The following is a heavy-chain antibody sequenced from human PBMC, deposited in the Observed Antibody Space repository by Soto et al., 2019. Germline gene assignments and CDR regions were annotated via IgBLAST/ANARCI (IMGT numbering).Heavy chain of an antibody. D-gene: IGHD7-27*01. CDR2: IFSGGST. Sequence: EVQLVESGGGLIQPGGSLRLSCAASGFTVSHNYMTWVRQAPGKGLEWVSVIFSGGSTYYGDSVKGRFTISRDISKNMVYLKMNSLRAEDTAVYYCARVPDTGGRDYLDYWGQGTLVTVSS. CDR1: GFTVSHNY. J-gene: IGHJ4*02. CDR3: ARVPDTGGRDYLDY. V-gene: IGHV3-53*01.